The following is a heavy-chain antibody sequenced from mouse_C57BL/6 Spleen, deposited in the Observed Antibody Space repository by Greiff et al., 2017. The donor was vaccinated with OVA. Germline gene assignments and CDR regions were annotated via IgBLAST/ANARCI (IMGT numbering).Heavy chain of an antibody. CDR1: GFTFSDYY. D-gene: IGHD1-1*01. V-gene: IGHV5-16*01. CDR2: INYDGSST. CDR3: ARDGTVVGDWYFDV. Sequence: EVKLMESEGGLVQPGSSMKLSCTASGFTFSDYYMAWVRQVPEKGLEWVANINYDGSSTYYLDSLKSRFIISRDNAKNILYLQMSSLKSEDTATYYCARDGTVVGDWYFDVWGTGTTVTVSS. J-gene: IGHJ1*03.